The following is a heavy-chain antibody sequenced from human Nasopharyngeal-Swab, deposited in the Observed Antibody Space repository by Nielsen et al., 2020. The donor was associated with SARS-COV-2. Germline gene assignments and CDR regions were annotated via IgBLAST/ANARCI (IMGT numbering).Heavy chain of an antibody. CDR1: GYTFTSYY. V-gene: IGHV1-46*01. D-gene: IGHD3-3*01. Sequence: ASVKVSCKASGYTFTSYYMHWVRQAPGQGPEWMGIINPSGGSTSYAQKFQGRVTMTRDTSTSTVYTELSSLRSEDTAVYYCATAPNGYYDFWSGPYESWFDPWGQGTLVTVSS. J-gene: IGHJ5*02. CDR3: ATAPNGYYDFWSGPYESWFDP. CDR2: INPSGGST.